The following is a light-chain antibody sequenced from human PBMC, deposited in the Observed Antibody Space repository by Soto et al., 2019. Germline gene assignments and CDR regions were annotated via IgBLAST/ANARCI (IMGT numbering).Light chain of an antibody. J-gene: IGKJ1*01. V-gene: IGKV1-39*01. Sequence: DIQMTQSPSSLSASVGDGVTITCRASQSISSYLNWYQQKPGKVPKLLIYAASSLQSGVPSRFSGSGSGTDFTLTISSLQPEDFATYYCQQGYRSPPTFGQGTKVEIK. CDR3: QQGYRSPPT. CDR1: QSISSY. CDR2: AAS.